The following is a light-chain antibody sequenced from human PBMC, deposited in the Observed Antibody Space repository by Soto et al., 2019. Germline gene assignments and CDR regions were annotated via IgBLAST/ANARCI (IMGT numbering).Light chain of an antibody. J-gene: IGKJ5*01. CDR1: QSVSSN. CDR3: QQYYNWPIT. V-gene: IGKV3-15*01. CDR2: GAS. Sequence: IVMTQSPATLSVSPGERATLSCRASQSVSSNLAWYQQKPGQAPRPLIYGASTRATGIPARFSGSGSGTEFTLTISSLQSEDFAVYYCQQYYNWPITFGQGTRLDIK.